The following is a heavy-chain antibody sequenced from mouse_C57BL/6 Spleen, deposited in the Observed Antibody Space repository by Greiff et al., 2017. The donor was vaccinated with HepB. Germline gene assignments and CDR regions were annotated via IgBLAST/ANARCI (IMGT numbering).Heavy chain of an antibody. CDR3: ARWNYDYSFAY. CDR2: IYPRDGST. Sequence: ESGPELVKPGASVKLSCKASGYTFTSYDINWVKQRPGQGLEWIGWIYPRDGSTKYNEKFKGKATLTVDTSSSTAYMELHSLTSEDSAVYFCARWNYDYSFAYWGQGTLVTVSA. V-gene: IGHV1-85*01. D-gene: IGHD2-4*01. J-gene: IGHJ3*01. CDR1: GYTFTSYD.